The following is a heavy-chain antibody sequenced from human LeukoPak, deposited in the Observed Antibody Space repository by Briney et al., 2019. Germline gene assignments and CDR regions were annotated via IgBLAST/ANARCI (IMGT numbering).Heavy chain of an antibody. V-gene: IGHV1-2*02. CDR1: GYTLTGYY. J-gene: IGHJ4*02. D-gene: IGHD6-13*01. CDR2: INPNSGGT. Sequence: GASVKVSCKASGYTLTGYYMHWVRQAPGQGLEWMGWINPNSGGTNYAQKFQGRVTMTRDTSISTAYMELSRLRSDDTAVYYCAREEYSSSLYGYWGQGTLVTVSS. CDR3: AREEYSSSLYGY.